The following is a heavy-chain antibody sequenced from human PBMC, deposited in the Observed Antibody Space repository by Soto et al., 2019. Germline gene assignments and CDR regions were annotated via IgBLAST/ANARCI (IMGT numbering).Heavy chain of an antibody. J-gene: IGHJ6*02. Sequence: EVQLVESGGGLVKPGGSLRLSCAASGFTFSSYSMNWVRQAPGKGLEWVSSISSSSSYIYYADSVKGRFTISRDNAKNSLYLQMNSLRAEDTAVYYCALTYSSSSEKLNVPYYYYGMDVWGQGTTVTVSS. D-gene: IGHD6-6*01. V-gene: IGHV3-21*01. CDR1: GFTFSSYS. CDR3: ALTYSSSSEKLNVPYYYYGMDV. CDR2: ISSSSSYI.